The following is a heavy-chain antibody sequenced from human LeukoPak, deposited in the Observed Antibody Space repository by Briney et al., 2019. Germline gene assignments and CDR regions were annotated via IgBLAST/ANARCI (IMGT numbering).Heavy chain of an antibody. CDR1: GFTFSTYG. D-gene: IGHD6-13*01. J-gene: IGHJ4*02. CDR3: AKDLDGGTAAAGNDFGS. CDR2: IWYDGSNK. Sequence: GGSLRLSCAASGFTFSTYGMHWVRQAPGKGLEWVAVIWYDGSNKYYADSVKGRFTMSRDNSKNTLYLHMNSLRAEDTAIYHCAKDLDGGTAAAGNDFGSWGQGTLVTVSS. V-gene: IGHV3-33*06.